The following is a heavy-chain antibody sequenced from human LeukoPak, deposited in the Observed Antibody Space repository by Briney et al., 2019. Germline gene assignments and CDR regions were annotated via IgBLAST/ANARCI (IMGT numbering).Heavy chain of an antibody. V-gene: IGHV3-64*02. CDR3: ARESLLWFGELFS. CDR1: GLTFTNYA. CDR2: ISYNGGST. Sequence: PGGSLRLSCAASGLTFTNYAMHWVRQAPGKGLEYVSAISYNGGSTYYADSVKGRFTISRDNSKNTLYLQMGSLTAEDMAVYYCARESLLWFGELFSWGQGTLVTVSS. D-gene: IGHD3-10*01. J-gene: IGHJ5*02.